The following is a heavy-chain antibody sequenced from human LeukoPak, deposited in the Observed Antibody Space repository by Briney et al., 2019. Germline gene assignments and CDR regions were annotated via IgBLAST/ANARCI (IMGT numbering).Heavy chain of an antibody. CDR1: GFTFSNYG. CDR2: IRLDGSNR. D-gene: IGHD1-7*01. CDR3: AKDLELYFAFDY. V-gene: IGHV3-30*02. Sequence: GGSLRLSCAASGFTFSNYGMHWVRQAPGKGLEGVAFIRLDGSNRYYVDSVRGGFTISRDNSKNTLYLQMNSLRTDDTAVYYCAKDLELYFAFDYWGQGTLVTVSS. J-gene: IGHJ4*02.